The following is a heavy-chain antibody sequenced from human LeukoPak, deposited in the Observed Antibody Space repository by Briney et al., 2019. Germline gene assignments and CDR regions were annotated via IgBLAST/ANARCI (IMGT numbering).Heavy chain of an antibody. Sequence: GGSLRLSCAASGFSISSHFMTWVRQAPEKGLEWVSVIYTGGITHYADSVAGRFTISRDISKDTLHLQMNNLRVEDTAVYYCARDQVTSGGGLDYWGQGSLVTVSS. J-gene: IGHJ4*02. D-gene: IGHD2-21*02. CDR2: IYTGGIT. CDR1: GFSISSHF. CDR3: ARDQVTSGGGLDY. V-gene: IGHV3-53*01.